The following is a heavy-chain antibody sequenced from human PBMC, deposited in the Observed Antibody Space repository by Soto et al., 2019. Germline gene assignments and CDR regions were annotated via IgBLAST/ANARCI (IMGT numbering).Heavy chain of an antibody. V-gene: IGHV3-30-3*01. CDR2: ISYDGSNK. CDR1: GFTFSSYA. CDR3: AREMTTVTTSFDY. J-gene: IGHJ4*02. Sequence: QVQLVESGGGVVQPGRSLRLSCAASGFTFSSYAMHWVRQAPGKGLEWVAVISYDGSNKYYADSVKGRFTISRDNSKNTLYLQMNSLRAEDTAVYYCAREMTTVTTSFDYWGQGTLVRLL. D-gene: IGHD4-17*01.